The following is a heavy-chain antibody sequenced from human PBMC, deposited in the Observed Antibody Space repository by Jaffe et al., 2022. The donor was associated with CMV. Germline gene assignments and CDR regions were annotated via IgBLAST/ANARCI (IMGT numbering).Heavy chain of an antibody. Sequence: EVQLVQSGAEVKKPGESLRISCKGSGYSFTSYWISWVRQMPGKGLEWMGRIDPSDSYTNYSPSFQGHVTISADKSISTAYLQWSSLKASDTAMYYCARMYCSGGSCYLLETGALDYWGQGTLVTVSS. CDR2: IDPSDSYT. D-gene: IGHD2-15*01. CDR1: GYSFTSYW. J-gene: IGHJ4*02. V-gene: IGHV5-10-1*03. CDR3: ARMYCSGGSCYLLETGALDY.